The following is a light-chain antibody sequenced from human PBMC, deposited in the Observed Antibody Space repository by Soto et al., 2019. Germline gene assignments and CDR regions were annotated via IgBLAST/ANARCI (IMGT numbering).Light chain of an antibody. V-gene: IGKV1-5*03. CDR3: QQYNNWYT. CDR2: KAS. Sequence: DIQMTQSPSTLSASVGDRVTITCRASQSINSWLAWYQQKPVKAPKLLIYKASTLESGVPSRFSGSGSGTEFTLTISSLQPDDFATYYCQQYNNWYTFGQGTKLEIK. CDR1: QSINSW. J-gene: IGKJ2*01.